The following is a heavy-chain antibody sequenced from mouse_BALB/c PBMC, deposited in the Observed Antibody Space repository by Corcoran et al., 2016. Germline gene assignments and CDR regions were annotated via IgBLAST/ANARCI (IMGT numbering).Heavy chain of an antibody. V-gene: IGHV1S136*01. CDR3: AIKDDYEYYFDY. Sequence: EVQLQQSGPELVKPGASVKMSCKASGYTFTSYVMHWVKQKPGQGLEWIGYINPYNDGTKYNEKFNGKATLTSDKSSSTAYMELSSLTSADSSGYYCAIKDDYEYYFDYWGQGTTLTVSS. CDR2: INPYNDGT. D-gene: IGHD2-4*01. J-gene: IGHJ2*01. CDR1: GYTFTSYV.